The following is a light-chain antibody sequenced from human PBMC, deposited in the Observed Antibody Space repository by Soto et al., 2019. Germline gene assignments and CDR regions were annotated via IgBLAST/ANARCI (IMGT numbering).Light chain of an antibody. J-gene: IGKJ1*01. Sequence: EVVLTQSPATLSLSPGERATLSCRTSQSVSNYLAWYQQKPGQAPRLLIYGASSRATGIPDRFSGSGSGTDFTLTISRLEPEDFAVYYCQQYGSSPWTFGQGTK. CDR3: QQYGSSPWT. V-gene: IGKV3-20*01. CDR1: QSVSNY. CDR2: GAS.